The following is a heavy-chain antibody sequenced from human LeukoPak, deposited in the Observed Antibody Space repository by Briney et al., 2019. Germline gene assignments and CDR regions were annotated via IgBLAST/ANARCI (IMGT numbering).Heavy chain of an antibody. J-gene: IGHJ6*03. CDR3: ARQRRVRGAKEVYYYYYYYMDV. V-gene: IGHV4-34*01. D-gene: IGHD3-10*01. Sequence: PSETLSLTCAVYGGSFSTNYWSWIRQPPGKGLEWIGETNHSGSTNYNPSLKSRVTISIDTSNNHLSLKLNSVTAADTAVYYCARQRRVRGAKEVYYYYYYYMDVWGKGTTVTISS. CDR1: GGSFSTNY. CDR2: TNHSGST.